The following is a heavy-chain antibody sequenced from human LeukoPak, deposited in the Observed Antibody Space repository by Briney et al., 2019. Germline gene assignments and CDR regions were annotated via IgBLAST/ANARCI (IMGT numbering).Heavy chain of an antibody. V-gene: IGHV4-34*01. J-gene: IGHJ2*01. CDR2: INHSGST. D-gene: IGHD6-13*01. CDR1: GGSFSGYY. CDR3: ARVFGYSSSWYPWYFDL. Sequence: TSETLSLTCAVYGGSFSGYYWSWIRQPPGKGLEWIGEINHSGSTNYNPSLKSRVTISVDTSKNQFSLKLSSVTAADTAVYYCARVFGYSSSWYPWYFDLWGRGTLVTVSS.